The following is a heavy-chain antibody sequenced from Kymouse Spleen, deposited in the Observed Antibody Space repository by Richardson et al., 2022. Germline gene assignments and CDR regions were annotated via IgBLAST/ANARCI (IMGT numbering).Heavy chain of an antibody. J-gene: IGHJ4*02. CDR3: AKDRHIVRGDY. CDR1: GFTFSSYG. Sequence: QVQLVESGGGVVQPGRSLRLSCAASGFTFSSYGMHWVRQAPGKGLEWVAVISYDGSNKYYADSVKGRFTISRDNSKNTLYLQMNSLRAEDTAVYYCAKDRHIVRGDYWGQGTLVTVSS. D-gene: IGHD5-12*01. CDR2: ISYDGSNK. V-gene: IGHV3-30*18.